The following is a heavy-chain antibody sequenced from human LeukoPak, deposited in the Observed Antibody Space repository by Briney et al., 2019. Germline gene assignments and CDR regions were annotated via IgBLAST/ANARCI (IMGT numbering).Heavy chain of an antibody. CDR1: GYTFTIYG. D-gene: IGHD1-26*01. Sequence: GASVTVSFRASGYTFTIYGISWVRQAPGQGLEWMGWISAYNGNTNYPQKLQGRVTMTTDTSTSTAYMELRSLRSDDTAVYYCARDIRNSGSYQWGNYFDYWGQGTLVTVSS. CDR2: ISAYNGNT. CDR3: ARDIRNSGSYQWGNYFDY. V-gene: IGHV1-18*01. J-gene: IGHJ4*02.